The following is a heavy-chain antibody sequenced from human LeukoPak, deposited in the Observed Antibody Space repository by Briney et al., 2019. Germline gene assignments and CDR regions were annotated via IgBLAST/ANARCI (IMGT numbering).Heavy chain of an antibody. D-gene: IGHD1-26*01. V-gene: IGHV3-53*01. CDR3: AKDFSGSYGTFDY. CDR1: GFTVTNNY. Sequence: GGSLRLSCAASGFTVTNNYMGWVRQAPGEGLEWVSFIYNTGETYYADSVKGRFTISRDNSKNTLYLQMNSLRAEDTAVYYCAKDFSGSYGTFDYWGQGTLVTVSS. CDR2: IYNTGET. J-gene: IGHJ4*02.